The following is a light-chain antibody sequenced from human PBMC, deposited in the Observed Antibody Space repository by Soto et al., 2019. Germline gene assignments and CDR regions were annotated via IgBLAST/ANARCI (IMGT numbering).Light chain of an antibody. V-gene: IGKV1-5*03. CDR2: KAS. CDR1: QSISSW. J-gene: IGKJ4*01. CDR3: QQYNSFQLT. Sequence: DIQMTQSPSTLSASVGDSVTITCRASQSISSWLAWYQQKPGKAPVLLIYKASRLESWVASRCSGSGSGAEFTLTISSLFPGFFGSHSSQQYNSFQLTFGGGTKG.